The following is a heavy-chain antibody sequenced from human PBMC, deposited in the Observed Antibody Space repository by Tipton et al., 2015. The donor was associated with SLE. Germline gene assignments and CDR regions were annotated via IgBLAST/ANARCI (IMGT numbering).Heavy chain of an antibody. V-gene: IGHV4-34*01. J-gene: IGHJ4*02. CDR2: ISHAGGT. CDR1: GASFSGHY. CDR3: VRHGAYYFDY. Sequence: TLSLTCAVYGASFSGHYWSWIRQPPGKGLEWIGEISHAGGTYYNPSLNSRVTISADTSKNQFSLKVTSVTAADTAVYYCVRHGAYYFDYWAQGTLVTVSS. D-gene: IGHD3-16*01.